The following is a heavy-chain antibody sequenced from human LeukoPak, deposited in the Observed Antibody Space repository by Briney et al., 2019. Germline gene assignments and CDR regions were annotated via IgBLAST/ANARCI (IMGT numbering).Heavy chain of an antibody. CDR3: AKVLTTGYYDSSGYYYALSPPELE. J-gene: IGHJ4*02. CDR1: GFTFSSYG. CDR2: ISYDGSNK. Sequence: GGSLRLSCAASGFTFSSYGMHWVRQAPGKGLEWVAVISYDGSNKYYADSVKGRFTISRDNSKNTLYLQMNSLRAEDTAVYYCAKVLTTGYYDSSGYYYALSPPELEWGQGTLVTVSS. V-gene: IGHV3-30*18. D-gene: IGHD3-22*01.